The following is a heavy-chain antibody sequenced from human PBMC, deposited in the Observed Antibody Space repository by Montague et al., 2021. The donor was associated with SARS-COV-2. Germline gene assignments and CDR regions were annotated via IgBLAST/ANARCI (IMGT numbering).Heavy chain of an antibody. Sequence: SLRLSCAVSGFTFSDYSVNWVRQAPGKGLEWVSSISSTGLFIYYADSVKGRFTISRDSAKNSVYLQMDNLRVEDTAVYFCARGDSAVTPLSYFDYWGQGALVTVSS. D-gene: IGHD4-17*01. CDR1: GFTFSDYS. J-gene: IGHJ4*02. CDR3: ARGDSAVTPLSYFDY. V-gene: IGHV3-21*04. CDR2: ISSTGLFI.